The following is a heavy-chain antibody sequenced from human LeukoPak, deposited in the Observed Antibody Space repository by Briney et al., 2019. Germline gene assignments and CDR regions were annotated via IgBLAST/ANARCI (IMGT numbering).Heavy chain of an antibody. CDR3: ARRAGGGYYDSSGYHKEGDYFDY. Sequence: SETLSLTCTVSGYSISNGYYWGWIRRPPGKGLEWIGTTYHSGTSNYNPSLKSRVTISVDTSKNQFSLKLSSVTAADTAVYYCARRAGGGYYDSSGYHKEGDYFDYWGQGTLVTVSS. D-gene: IGHD3-22*01. CDR1: GYSISNGYY. J-gene: IGHJ4*02. CDR2: TYHSGTS. V-gene: IGHV4-38-2*02.